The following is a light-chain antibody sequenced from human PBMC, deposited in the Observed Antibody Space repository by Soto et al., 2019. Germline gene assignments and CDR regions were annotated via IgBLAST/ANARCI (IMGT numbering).Light chain of an antibody. J-gene: IGKJ1*01. CDR2: KAS. CDR3: QQTLSFPPT. CDR1: QTISSW. V-gene: IGKV1-5*03. Sequence: DIQMTQSPSTLSGSVGDRVTITCRASQTISSWLAWYQQKTGKAPKILIYKASTLKSGVPSRFRGSGSGTEFTLTISRLQPEDFETYYCQQTLSFPPTFGQGTKVDIK.